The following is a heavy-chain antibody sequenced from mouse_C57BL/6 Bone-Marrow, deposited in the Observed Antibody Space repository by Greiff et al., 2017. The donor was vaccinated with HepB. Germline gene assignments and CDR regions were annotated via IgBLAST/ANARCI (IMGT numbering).Heavy chain of an antibody. Sequence: DVMLVESGGGLVKPGGSLKLSCAASGFTFSSYAMSWVRQTPEKRLEWVATISDGGSYTYYPDNVKGRFTISRDNAKNNLYLQMSHLKSEDTAMYYCESPSYYREGWFAYWGQENLVAVSA. V-gene: IGHV5-4*03. CDR1: GFTFSSYA. CDR3: ESPSYYREGWFAY. J-gene: IGHJ3*01. D-gene: IGHD2-14*01. CDR2: ISDGGSYT.